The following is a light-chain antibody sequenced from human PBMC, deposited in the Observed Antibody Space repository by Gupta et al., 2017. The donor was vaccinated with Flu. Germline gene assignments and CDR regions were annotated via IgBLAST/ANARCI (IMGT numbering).Light chain of an antibody. J-gene: IGLJ2*01. Sequence: QSALTQPASVSGSPGQSITISCTGTSSDIGSYKYVSWYQQHPGKAPQLLIYDVTNRPSGVSTRFSGSKSGDTASLTISGRQAEDEADYYCSSCTSSTTLVFGGGTRLTVL. V-gene: IGLV2-14*01. CDR1: SSDIGSYKY. CDR2: DVT. CDR3: SSCTSSTTLV.